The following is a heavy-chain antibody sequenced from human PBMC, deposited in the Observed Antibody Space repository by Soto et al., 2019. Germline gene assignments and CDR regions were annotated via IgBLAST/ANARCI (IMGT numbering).Heavy chain of an antibody. J-gene: IGHJ4*02. CDR1: GFSLSSFE. V-gene: IGHV3-48*03. CDR2: ISDSGSTM. D-gene: IGHD4-17*01. CDR3: ARSTVTSD. Sequence: GGSLRLSCATSGFSLSSFEMIWVRQAPGKGLEWISYISDSGSTMYYADSVKGRFTISRDNAKNSLYLQMSSLRVEDTALYYCARSTVTSDWGQGTQVTVSS.